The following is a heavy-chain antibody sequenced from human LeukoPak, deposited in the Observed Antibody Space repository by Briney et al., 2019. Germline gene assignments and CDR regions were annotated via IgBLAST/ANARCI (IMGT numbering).Heavy chain of an antibody. J-gene: IGHJ6*03. V-gene: IGHV3-30*02. CDR3: AKAPLGFLEWQPRYYMDV. D-gene: IGHD3-3*01. CDR2: IRYDGINK. CDR1: GFTFSNSG. Sequence: GGSLRLSCAASGFTFSNSGMHWVRQAPGKGLEWVTFIRYDGINKNYADSVKGRFTISRDDSKNMLYLQMNSLRIEDTAVYFCAKAPLGFLEWQPRYYMDVWGKGTTVTVSS.